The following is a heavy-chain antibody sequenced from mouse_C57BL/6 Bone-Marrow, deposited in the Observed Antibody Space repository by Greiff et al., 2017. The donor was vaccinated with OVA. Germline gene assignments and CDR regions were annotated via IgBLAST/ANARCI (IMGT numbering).Heavy chain of an antibody. CDR2: IYPGGGYT. J-gene: IGHJ4*01. CDR1: GYTFTNYW. V-gene: IGHV1-63*01. CDR3: ARWIYYGSSYGNAMDY. D-gene: IGHD1-1*01. Sequence: QVQLQQSGAELVRPGTSVKMSCKASGYTFTNYWIGWAKQRPGHGLEWIGDIYPGGGYTNYNEKFKGKATLTADKSSSTAYMQFSSLTSEDSAIYDCARWIYYGSSYGNAMDYWGQGTSVTVSS.